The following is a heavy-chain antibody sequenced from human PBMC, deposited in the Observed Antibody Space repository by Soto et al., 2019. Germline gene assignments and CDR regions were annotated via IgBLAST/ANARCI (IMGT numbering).Heavy chain of an antibody. J-gene: IGHJ6*02. CDR1: GGTFSSYA. Sequence: QVQRVQSGAEVKKPGSSVKVSCKASGGTFSSYAISWVRQAPGQGLEWMGGIIPIFGTANYEQKFQGRVTITGDESTSTDYMELRSLRSGDTAVYYCAGKVATILDHYYYGMDVWGQGTTVTVSS. CDR3: AGKVATILDHYYYGMDV. D-gene: IGHD5-12*01. CDR2: IIPIFGTA. V-gene: IGHV1-69*01.